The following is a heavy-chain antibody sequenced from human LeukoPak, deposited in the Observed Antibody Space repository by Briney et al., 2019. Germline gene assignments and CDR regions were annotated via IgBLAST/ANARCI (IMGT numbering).Heavy chain of an antibody. CDR1: GGTFSSYA. J-gene: IGHJ4*02. CDR3: AREGGDLAHDAGDY. CDR2: IIPIFGTA. D-gene: IGHD1-26*01. V-gene: IGHV1-69*13. Sequence: ASVKVSCKASGGTFSSYAISWVRQAPGQGLEWMGGIIPIFGTANYAQKFQGRVTITADESTSTAYMELSSLRSEDTAVYYCAREGGDLAHDAGDYWGQGTLVTVSS.